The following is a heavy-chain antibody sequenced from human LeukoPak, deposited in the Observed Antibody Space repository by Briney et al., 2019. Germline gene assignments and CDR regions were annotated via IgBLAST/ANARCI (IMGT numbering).Heavy chain of an antibody. CDR2: INSDGSST. CDR1: GFTFSSYW. J-gene: IGHJ3*02. V-gene: IGHV3-74*01. CDR3: ARGAFGVYAFDI. D-gene: IGHD3-3*01. Sequence: GGSLRLSCAASGFTFSSYWMHWVRQAPGKGLVWVSHINSDGSSTSYADSVKGRFTISRDNAKNTLYLQMNSLRAEDTAVYYCARGAFGVYAFDIWGQGTMVTVSS.